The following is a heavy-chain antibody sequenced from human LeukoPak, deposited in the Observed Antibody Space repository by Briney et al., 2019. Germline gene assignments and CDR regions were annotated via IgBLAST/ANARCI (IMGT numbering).Heavy chain of an antibody. CDR2: MYYSGST. CDR1: GGSISSYY. J-gene: IGHJ4*02. V-gene: IGHV4-59*08. CDR3: ARAGMDSGYSTTFDY. Sequence: SETLSLTCTVSGGSISSYYCSWIRQPPGKGLEWIGYMYYSGSTNYNPSLKSRLTISVDTSKNQFSLKLSSVTAADTAVYYCARAGMDSGYSTTFDYWGQGTLVTVSS. D-gene: IGHD3-22*01.